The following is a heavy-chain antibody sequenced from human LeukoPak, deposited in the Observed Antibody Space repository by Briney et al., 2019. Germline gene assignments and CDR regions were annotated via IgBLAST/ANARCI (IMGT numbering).Heavy chain of an antibody. D-gene: IGHD6-19*01. CDR3: AKIRSSGWHYFDY. J-gene: IGHJ4*02. Sequence: PGGSLRLSCAASGFSFSNAWMSWVRQAPGKGLEWVAVISYDGSNKYYADSVKGRFSISRDNSKNTLYLQMNSLRAEDTAVYYCAKIRSSGWHYFDYWGQGTLVTVSS. V-gene: IGHV3-30*18. CDR1: GFSFSNAW. CDR2: ISYDGSNK.